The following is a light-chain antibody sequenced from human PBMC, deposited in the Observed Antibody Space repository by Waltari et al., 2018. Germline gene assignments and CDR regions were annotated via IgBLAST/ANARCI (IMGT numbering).Light chain of an antibody. Sequence: DIQMTQSPSTLSASVGDRVTIPCRASQSISNWLAWYQQRPGTAPKLLVYKASNLQSGVPSRFSGSGSGTQFTLTISSLQPDDFATYYCQQYNSYPYTFGQGTKLEIK. CDR1: QSISNW. V-gene: IGKV1-5*03. CDR3: QQYNSYPYT. J-gene: IGKJ2*01. CDR2: KAS.